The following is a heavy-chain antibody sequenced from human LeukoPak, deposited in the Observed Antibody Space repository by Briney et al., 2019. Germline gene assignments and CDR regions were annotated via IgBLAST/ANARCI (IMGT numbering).Heavy chain of an antibody. J-gene: IGHJ4*02. D-gene: IGHD5-12*01. CDR3: AREVGGYDFIAYFDY. Sequence: SVKVSCKASGGTFSSHAISWVRQAPGQGLEWMGGIIPIFGTANYAQKFQGRVTITADKSTSTAYMELSSLRSEDTAVYYCAREVGGYDFIAYFDYWGQGTLVTVSS. CDR2: IIPIFGTA. CDR1: GGTFSSHA. V-gene: IGHV1-69*06.